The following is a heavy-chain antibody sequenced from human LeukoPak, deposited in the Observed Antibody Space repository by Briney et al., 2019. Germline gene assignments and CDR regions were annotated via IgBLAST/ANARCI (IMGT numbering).Heavy chain of an antibody. D-gene: IGHD2-15*01. CDR2: INHSGST. CDR1: GGSFSGYY. V-gene: IGHV4-34*01. J-gene: IGHJ6*04. Sequence: SETLSLTCAVYGGSFSGYYWSWIRQPPGKGLEWIGEINHSGSTSYNPSLKSRVTISVDTSKNQFSLKLSSVTAADTAVYYCARVAVVVADGMDVWGKGTTVTVSS. CDR3: ARVAVVVADGMDV.